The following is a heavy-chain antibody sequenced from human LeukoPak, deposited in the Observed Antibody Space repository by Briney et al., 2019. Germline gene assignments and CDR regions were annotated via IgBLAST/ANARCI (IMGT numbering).Heavy chain of an antibody. CDR1: GYTFTGYY. Sequence: SVKVSCKASGYTFTGYYMHWLRQAPGQALEWMGWITPFNGNTNYAQKFQDRVTITRDRSMSTAYMELSSLRSEDTAMYYCARSAGQQGAFDVWGRGRVVTV. CDR3: ARSAGQQGAFDV. D-gene: IGHD6-13*01. V-gene: IGHV1-45*02. J-gene: IGHJ3*01. CDR2: ITPFNGNT.